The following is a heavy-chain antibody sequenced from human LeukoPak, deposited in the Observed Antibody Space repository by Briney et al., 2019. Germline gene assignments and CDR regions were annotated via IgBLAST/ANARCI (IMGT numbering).Heavy chain of an antibody. CDR2: INTDASDT. CDR3: ARVLVGAAGTIDS. J-gene: IGHJ4*02. D-gene: IGHD1-26*01. CDR1: GFTFSSYS. V-gene: IGHV3-74*01. Sequence: GGSLRLSCAASGFTFSSYSMNWVRQAPGKGLVWVSRINTDASDTTYADSAKGRFTTSRDNAKNTLYLQMNSLKVEDTAVYYCARVLVGAAGTIDSWGQGTLVTVSS.